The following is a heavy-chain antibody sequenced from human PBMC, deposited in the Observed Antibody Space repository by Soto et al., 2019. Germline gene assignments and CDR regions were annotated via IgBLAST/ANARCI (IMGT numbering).Heavy chain of an antibody. CDR2: ISAYNGNT. Sequence: QVQLVQSGAEVKKPGASVKVSCKASGYTFSSYAISWVRQAPGQGLEWMGWISAYNGNTKYAQKLQGRVTMTTDTPTGTAYGELGSLSSDDTAVYYCARYSPPVAHWGQGTLVTVSS. D-gene: IGHD2-21*01. J-gene: IGHJ4*02. CDR3: ARYSPPVAH. V-gene: IGHV1-18*01. CDR1: GYTFSSYA.